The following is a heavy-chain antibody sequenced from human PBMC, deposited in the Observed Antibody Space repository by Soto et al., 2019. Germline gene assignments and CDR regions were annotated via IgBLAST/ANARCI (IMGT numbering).Heavy chain of an antibody. D-gene: IGHD5-18*01. CDR2: IYYSGST. CDR1: GGSISSYY. J-gene: IGHJ4*02. V-gene: IGHV4-59*08. CDR3: ARRYGSCFAY. Sequence: QVQLQESGPGLVKPSETLSLTCTVSGGSISSYYWSWIRQPPGKGLEWIGYIYYSGSTNYNPSLKSRVTIAVDTSKNQISLKLSSVPAADTAVYYCARRYGSCFAYWGQGTLVTVSS.